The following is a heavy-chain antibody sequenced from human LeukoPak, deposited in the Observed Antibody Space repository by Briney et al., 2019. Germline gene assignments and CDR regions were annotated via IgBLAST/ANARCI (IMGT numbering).Heavy chain of an antibody. Sequence: GGSLRLSCAASGFTFSSYAMSWVRQAPGKGLEWVSSISGSGGSTYYADSVKGRFTISSDNSKNTLYLQMNSLRAEDTAVYYCAKRNYDFWSGYYRRAENHFDYWGQGALVTVSS. D-gene: IGHD3-3*01. CDR2: ISGSGGST. J-gene: IGHJ4*02. CDR3: AKRNYDFWSGYYRRAENHFDY. V-gene: IGHV3-23*01. CDR1: GFTFSSYA.